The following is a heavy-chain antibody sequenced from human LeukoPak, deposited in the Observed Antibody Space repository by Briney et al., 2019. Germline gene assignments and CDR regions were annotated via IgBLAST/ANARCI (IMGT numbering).Heavy chain of an antibody. CDR2: INPSGGST. V-gene: IGHV1-46*01. CDR1: GYTFTSYY. Sequence: ASVKVSCKASGYTFTSYYMHWVRQAPGQGLEWMGIINPSGGSTSYAQKFQGRVTTTRDTSTSTVYMELSSLRSEDTAVYYCATIAVAGTWDFDYWGQGTLVTVSS. J-gene: IGHJ4*02. CDR3: ATIAVAGTWDFDY. D-gene: IGHD6-19*01.